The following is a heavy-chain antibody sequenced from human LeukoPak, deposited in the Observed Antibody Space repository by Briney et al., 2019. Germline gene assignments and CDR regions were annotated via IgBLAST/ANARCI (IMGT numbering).Heavy chain of an antibody. V-gene: IGHV5-51*01. D-gene: IGHD6-6*01. J-gene: IGHJ6*03. CDR1: GYTFTDHW. Sequence: GESLKISCKGSGYTFTDHWIAWVRQMPGKGLEWMGIIYPVDSDTRYSPSFQGQVTISADKSISTAYLQWSSLKASDSAMYYCARRGGGYSSSSGPFYYHYMDVWGKGTTVTVSS. CDR2: IYPVDSDT. CDR3: ARRGGGYSSSSGPFYYHYMDV.